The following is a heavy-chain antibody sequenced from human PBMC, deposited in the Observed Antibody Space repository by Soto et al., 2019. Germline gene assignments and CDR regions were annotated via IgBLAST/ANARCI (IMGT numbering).Heavy chain of an antibody. D-gene: IGHD3-22*01. CDR2: ISPIFVTA. Sequence: QVQLVQSGAEVKKPGSSVKVSCKASGGTFSSYAISWVRQAPVQGLEWMGEISPIFVTANYAQKFQGRVTITADESTSTAYMELSSLSSEDTAVYYCARDRGPSSGYYPYWFDPWGQGTLVTVSS. CDR3: ARDRGPSSGYYPYWFDP. CDR1: GGTFSSYA. V-gene: IGHV1-69*12. J-gene: IGHJ5*02.